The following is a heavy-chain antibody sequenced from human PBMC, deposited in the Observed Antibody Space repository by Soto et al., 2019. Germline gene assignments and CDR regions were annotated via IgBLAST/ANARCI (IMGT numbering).Heavy chain of an antibody. Sequence: GASVKVSCKASGGTFSSYAISWVRQAPGQGLEWMGGIIPIFGTANYAQKFQGRVTITADESTSTAYMELSSLRSEDTAVYYCASLYYYDSSGYSHYYYYYGMDVWGQGTTVTVSS. D-gene: IGHD3-22*01. CDR1: GGTFSSYA. J-gene: IGHJ6*02. V-gene: IGHV1-69*13. CDR3: ASLYYYDSSGYSHYYYYYGMDV. CDR2: IIPIFGTA.